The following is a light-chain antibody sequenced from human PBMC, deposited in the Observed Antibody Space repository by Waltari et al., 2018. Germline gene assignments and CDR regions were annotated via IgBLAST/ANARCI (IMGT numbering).Light chain of an antibody. CDR1: SSDVGAYNY. J-gene: IGLJ2*01. V-gene: IGLV2-14*03. Sequence: QSALTQPASVSGSPGQWITISCTGNSSDVGAYNYVSSNLQNPGKAPKHMIFDVSNRPSGVSNRFSGSKSGKTASLTISGLQAEDEADYYCSSYISSSTLELFGGGTSLTVL. CDR3: SSYISSSTLEL. CDR2: DVS.